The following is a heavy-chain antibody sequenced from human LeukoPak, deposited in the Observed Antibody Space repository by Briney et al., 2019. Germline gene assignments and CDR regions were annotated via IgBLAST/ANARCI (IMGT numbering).Heavy chain of an antibody. CDR3: ARDKLTLLAAAPFDP. CDR2: INPNSGGT. D-gene: IGHD6-13*01. J-gene: IGHJ5*02. V-gene: IGHV1-2*02. Sequence: ASVKVSCKASGYTFTGYYMHWVRQAPGQGLEWMGWINPNSGGTNYAQKFQGRVTMTRDTSISTAYMELSRLRSDDPAVYYCARDKLTLLAAAPFDPWGQGTLVTVSS. CDR1: GYTFTGYY.